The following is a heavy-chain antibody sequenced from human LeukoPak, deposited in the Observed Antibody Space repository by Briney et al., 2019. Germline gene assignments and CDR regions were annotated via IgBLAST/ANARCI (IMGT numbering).Heavy chain of an antibody. CDR1: GFIFSNYW. Sequence: GGSLGLSCAASGFIFSNYWMHGVSQAPGKGLVWVPRIKGDGGSPTYADAVKGRFTISRDNAKHTLHLQMNSLRAEDTAVYYCARKPDYYGADYWGQGALVTVSS. V-gene: IGHV3-74*01. J-gene: IGHJ4*02. CDR2: IKGDGGSP. D-gene: IGHD3-10*01. CDR3: ARKPDYYGADY.